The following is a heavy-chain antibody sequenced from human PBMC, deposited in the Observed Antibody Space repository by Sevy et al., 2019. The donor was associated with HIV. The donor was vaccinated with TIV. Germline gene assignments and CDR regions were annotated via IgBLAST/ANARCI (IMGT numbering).Heavy chain of an antibody. Sequence: GSLRLSCAASGFTFSDYYMSWIRQAPGKGLEWVSYISSSGSTIYYADSVKGRFTISRDNAKNSLYLQMNSLRAEDPAVYYCARGVGYCSGGSCYRAGGGYYGMDVWGQGTTVTVSS. CDR2: ISSSGSTI. CDR3: ARGVGYCSGGSCYRAGGGYYGMDV. V-gene: IGHV3-11*01. J-gene: IGHJ6*02. D-gene: IGHD2-15*01. CDR1: GFTFSDYY.